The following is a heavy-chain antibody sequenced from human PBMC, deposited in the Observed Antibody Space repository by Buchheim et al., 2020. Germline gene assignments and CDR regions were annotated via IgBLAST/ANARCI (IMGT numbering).Heavy chain of an antibody. CDR1: GFLFSRYS. Sequence: EVQVVESGGGLVKPGGSLRLSCAASGFLFSRYSMNWVRQAPGKGLEWVSTISRINEEFYSDSVKGRFSISRDDAKNSLYLHMNSLRVEDTAVYYCAKDGRVDFAYHFDYWGQGTL. CDR3: AKDGRVDFAYHFDY. CDR2: ISRINEE. V-gene: IGHV3-21*01. J-gene: IGHJ4*02. D-gene: IGHD2-2*03.